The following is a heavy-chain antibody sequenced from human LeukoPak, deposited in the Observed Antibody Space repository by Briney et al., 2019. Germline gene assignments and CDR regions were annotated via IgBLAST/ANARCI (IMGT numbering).Heavy chain of an antibody. Sequence: GGSLRLSCAASGFTFSSYGMHWVRQAPGKGLEWVALIWYGGSNKYYADYVKGRFTISRDNSKNTLYLQMNSLRAEDTAVYYCARDPGYSSNWYFDYWGQGTLVTVSS. D-gene: IGHD6-13*01. CDR2: IWYGGSNK. J-gene: IGHJ4*02. CDR1: GFTFSSYG. CDR3: ARDPGYSSNWYFDY. V-gene: IGHV3-33*01.